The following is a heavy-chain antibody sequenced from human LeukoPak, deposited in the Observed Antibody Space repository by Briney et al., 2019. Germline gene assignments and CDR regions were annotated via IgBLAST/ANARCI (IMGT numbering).Heavy chain of an antibody. Sequence: GASVKVSCKASGYTFTSYDINWVRQATGQGLEWMGWMNPNSGNTGYAQKFQGRVTMTRNTSISTAYMELSSLRSEDTAVYYCARRSYYDSSGYPTGWYFDLWGRGTLVTVSS. CDR1: GYTFTSYD. CDR3: ARRSYYDSSGYPTGWYFDL. V-gene: IGHV1-8*01. J-gene: IGHJ2*01. D-gene: IGHD3-22*01. CDR2: MNPNSGNT.